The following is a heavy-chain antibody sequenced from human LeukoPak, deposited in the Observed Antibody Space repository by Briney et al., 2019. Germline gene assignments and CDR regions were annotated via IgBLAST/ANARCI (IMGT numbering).Heavy chain of an antibody. Sequence: GESLKISCKGSGYSFTTYWIGWVRQMPGKGLEWMGVIYPGDSDTRYSPSFQGHVTISVDKSINTAYLQWSSLKASDTAMYYCARLSRKWFDPWGQGTLVTVSS. CDR3: ARLSRKWFDP. V-gene: IGHV5-51*01. CDR2: IYPGDSDT. CDR1: GYSFTTYW. J-gene: IGHJ5*02. D-gene: IGHD3-16*02.